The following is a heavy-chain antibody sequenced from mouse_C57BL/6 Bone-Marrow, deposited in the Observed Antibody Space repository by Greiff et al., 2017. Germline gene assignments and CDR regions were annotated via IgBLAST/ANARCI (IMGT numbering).Heavy chain of an antibody. Sequence: EVKLMESGPGLVKPSQSLSLTCSVTGYSITSGYYWNWIRQFPGNKLEWMGYISYDGSNNYNPSLKNPISITRDTSKNQFFLKLNSVTTEDTATYYCAREGDYGSSPFAYWGQGTLVTVSA. CDR3: AREGDYGSSPFAY. D-gene: IGHD1-1*01. CDR2: ISYDGSN. CDR1: GYSITSGYY. J-gene: IGHJ3*01. V-gene: IGHV3-6*01.